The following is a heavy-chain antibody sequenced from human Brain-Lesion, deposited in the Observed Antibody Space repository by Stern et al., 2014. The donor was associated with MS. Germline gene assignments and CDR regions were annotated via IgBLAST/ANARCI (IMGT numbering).Heavy chain of an antibody. CDR3: ARDQRGITIFGVVTDYYYLGMDV. Sequence: QAQLVQSGAEVKKPGASVKVSCKTSGYIFTGYYIHWVRQAPGQGLEWMAWINPNTGGTKYAQKFQGRGTMSRDTSISTAYVELSSLTSDDTAVYYCARDQRGITIFGVVTDYYYLGMDVWGQGTTVTVSS. CDR2: INPNTGGT. D-gene: IGHD3-3*01. CDR1: GYIFTGYY. J-gene: IGHJ6*02. V-gene: IGHV1-2*02.